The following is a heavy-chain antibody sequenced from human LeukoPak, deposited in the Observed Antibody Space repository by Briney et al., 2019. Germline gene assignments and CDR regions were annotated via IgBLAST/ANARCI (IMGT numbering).Heavy chain of an antibody. Sequence: PGGSLRLSCAASGFTFTSYAMHWVRQAPGKGLEWVAVTSNDGNNQYYADSVKGRFTISRDSSKNTLYLQMNSLRAEDTAVYYCARSYRSAWYYFDYWGQGTLVTVSS. CDR1: GFTFTSYA. CDR3: ARSYRSAWYYFDY. CDR2: TSNDGNNQ. J-gene: IGHJ4*02. D-gene: IGHD6-19*01. V-gene: IGHV3-30-3*01.